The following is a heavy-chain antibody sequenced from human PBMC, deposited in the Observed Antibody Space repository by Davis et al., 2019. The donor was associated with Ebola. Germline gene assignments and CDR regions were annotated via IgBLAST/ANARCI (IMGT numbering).Heavy chain of an antibody. V-gene: IGHV3-7*01. CDR3: ARDKGPDDFWSGFHYYYYYAMDV. CDR1: GFNFDNSW. J-gene: IGHJ6*02. Sequence: GESLKISCVASGFNFDNSWMTWVRQAPGKGLEWVANMKGDGSLENYVDSVKGRFTISRDNSKNTLYLQVNSLRAEDTAVYYCARDKGPDDFWSGFHYYYYYAMDVWGQGTTVTVSS. D-gene: IGHD3-3*01. CDR2: MKGDGSLE.